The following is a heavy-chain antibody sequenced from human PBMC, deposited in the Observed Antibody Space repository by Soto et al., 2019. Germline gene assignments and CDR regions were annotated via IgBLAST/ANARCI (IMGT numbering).Heavy chain of an antibody. CDR2: IRSNADGGTT. Sequence: EVQLVESGGGLVKPGGSLRLSCAASGFTFSNAWMSWVRQAPGKGLEWVGRIRSNADGGTTNYAAPAKDRFTMSRDDSKNTLYLQMNSLKTEDTAVYYCNTDVAGYCSSTTCNTPPNWIDHWGQGTLVTGSS. V-gene: IGHV3-15*01. CDR1: GFTFSNAW. D-gene: IGHD2-2*01. J-gene: IGHJ5*02. CDR3: NTDVAGYCSSTTCNTPPNWIDH.